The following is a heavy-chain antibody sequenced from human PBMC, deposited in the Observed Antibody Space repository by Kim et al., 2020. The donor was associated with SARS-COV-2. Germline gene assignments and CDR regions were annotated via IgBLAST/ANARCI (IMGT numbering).Heavy chain of an antibody. CDR1: GFTFSSYW. Sequence: GGSLRLSCAASGFTFSSYWMSWVRQAPGKGLEWVANIKQDGSEKYYVDSVKGRFTISRDNAKNSLYLQMNSLRAEDTAVYYWAREEMTMIGVVITPVYYYGMDVWGQGTTVTVSS. CDR3: AREEMTMIGVVITPVYYYGMDV. J-gene: IGHJ6*02. CDR2: IKQDGSEK. V-gene: IGHV3-7*01. D-gene: IGHD3-22*01.